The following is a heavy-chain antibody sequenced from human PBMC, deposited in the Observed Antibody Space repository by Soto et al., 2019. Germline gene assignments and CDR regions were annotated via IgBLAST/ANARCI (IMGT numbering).Heavy chain of an antibody. V-gene: IGHV3-11*01. D-gene: IGHD1-20*01. CDR3: AREPLARYSIYGMDV. Sequence: QVQLVESGGGLVTPGGSLRLSCAASGFTFSDYYMSWIRQAPGKGLEWVSYISSRASTIYYADSVKGRFTISRDNANNSLYLQMNSLRAEDTAVYYCAREPLARYSIYGMDVWGQGTTVTVSS. J-gene: IGHJ6*02. CDR1: GFTFSDYY. CDR2: ISSRASTI.